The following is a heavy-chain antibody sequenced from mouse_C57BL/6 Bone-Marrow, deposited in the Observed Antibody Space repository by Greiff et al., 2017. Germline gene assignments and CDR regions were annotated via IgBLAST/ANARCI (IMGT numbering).Heavy chain of an antibody. J-gene: IGHJ2*01. CDR3: ARGEYYFDY. V-gene: IGHV1-69*01. Sequence: QVQLKQPGAELVMPGASVKLSCKASGYTFTSYWMHWVKQRPGQGLEWIGEIDPSDSYTNYNQKFKGKATLTVDTSSSTAYMQLSSLTSEDSAVYYCARGEYYFDYWGQGTTLTVSS. CDR2: IDPSDSYT. CDR1: GYTFTSYW.